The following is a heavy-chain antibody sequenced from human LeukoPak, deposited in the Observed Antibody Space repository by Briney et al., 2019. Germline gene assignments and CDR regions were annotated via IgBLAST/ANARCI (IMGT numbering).Heavy chain of an antibody. CDR3: ARERYDAFDI. J-gene: IGHJ3*02. CDR2: IKQDGSEK. D-gene: IGHD4-17*01. CDR1: GFTFSSYW. Sequence: GGSLRLSCAASGFTFSSYWTNWVRQAPGKGLEWVANIKQDGSEKYYVDSVKGRFTISRDNAKNSLYLQMNSLRAEDTAVYYCARERYDAFDIWGQGTMVTVSS. V-gene: IGHV3-7*04.